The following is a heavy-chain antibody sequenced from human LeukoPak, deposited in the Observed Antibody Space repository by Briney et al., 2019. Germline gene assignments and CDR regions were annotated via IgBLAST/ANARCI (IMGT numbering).Heavy chain of an antibody. CDR2: IYYSGST. Sequence: SETLSLTCTVSGGSISSYYWSWIRQPPGKGLEWIGYIYYSGSTNYNPSLKSRVTISVDTSKNQFSLKLSSVTAADTAVYYCAARKNHYYYYYMDVWGKGTTVTVSS. V-gene: IGHV4-59*01. D-gene: IGHD1-14*01. CDR1: GGSISSYY. CDR3: AARKNHYYYYYMDV. J-gene: IGHJ6*03.